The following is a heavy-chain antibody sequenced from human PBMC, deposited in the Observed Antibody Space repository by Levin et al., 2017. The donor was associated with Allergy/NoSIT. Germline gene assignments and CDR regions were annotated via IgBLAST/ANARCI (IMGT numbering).Heavy chain of an antibody. CDR1: GGSISSTPYY. CDR2: IYYSGST. Sequence: SQTLSPTCTVSGGSISSTPYYWGWIRQPPGKGLEWIGNIYYSGSTYYNPSLKSRVTISVDTSKNQFSLKLSSVTAADTAVYYCARAHPTKPYCHFDYWGQGTLVTVSS. V-gene: IGHV4-39*07. CDR3: ARAHPTKPYCHFDY. J-gene: IGHJ4*02. D-gene: IGHD2-15*01.